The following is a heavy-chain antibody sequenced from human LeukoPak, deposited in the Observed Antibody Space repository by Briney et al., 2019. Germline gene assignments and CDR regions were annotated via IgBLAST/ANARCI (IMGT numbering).Heavy chain of an antibody. CDR3: ARGESGAARPGPGYYYYYMDV. D-gene: IGHD6-6*01. V-gene: IGHV1-8*01. Sequence: ASVKVSCKASGYTFTSYDINWVRQATGQGLEWMGWMNPNSGNTGYAQKLQGRVTMTRNTSISTAYMELSSLRSEDTAVYYCARGESGAARPGPGYYYYYMDVWGKGTTVTVSS. J-gene: IGHJ6*03. CDR1: GYTFTSYD. CDR2: MNPNSGNT.